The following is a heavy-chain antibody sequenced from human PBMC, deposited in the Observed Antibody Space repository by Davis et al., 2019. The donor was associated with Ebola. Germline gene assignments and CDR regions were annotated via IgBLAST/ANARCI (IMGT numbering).Heavy chain of an antibody. J-gene: IGHJ6*04. Sequence: MPGGSLRLSCAASGFTFSSYGMHWVRQAPGQGLEWMGRINPNSGVANYAQKFQGRVTMTRDTSSSTAHMELRSLRSDDTAVYYCARDRCSSCYAGAMDVWGKGTTVTVSS. V-gene: IGHV1-2*06. CDR2: INPNSGVA. D-gene: IGHD2-2*01. CDR3: ARDRCSSCYAGAMDV. CDR1: GFTFSSYG.